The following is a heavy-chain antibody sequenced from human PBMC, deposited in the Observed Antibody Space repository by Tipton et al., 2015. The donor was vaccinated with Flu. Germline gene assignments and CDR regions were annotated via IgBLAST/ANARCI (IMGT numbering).Heavy chain of an antibody. CDR1: GRSISSGSYY. Sequence: TLSLTCTVSGRSISSGSYYWSWIRQPAGKVLEWIGRIYTSRSTNYNPSLKSRVTISVDTSKNQFSLKLSSVTAADTAVYYCAREGRSSGYYSPYYYGMDVWGQGTTVTVSS. CDR2: IYTSRST. J-gene: IGHJ6*02. D-gene: IGHD3-22*01. V-gene: IGHV4-61*02. CDR3: AREGRSSGYYSPYYYGMDV.